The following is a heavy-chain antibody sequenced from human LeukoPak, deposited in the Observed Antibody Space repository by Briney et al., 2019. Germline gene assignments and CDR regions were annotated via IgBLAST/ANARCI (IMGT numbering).Heavy chain of an antibody. J-gene: IGHJ4*02. CDR2: IYSGGTT. CDR1: GLTVSGNY. V-gene: IGHV3-53*01. D-gene: IGHD6-6*01. CDR3: ARGLSGYSSSLGY. Sequence: GGSLRLSCAVSGLTVSGNYMSWVRQAPGKGLEWVSLIYSGGTTYYADSVKGRFTISRDNAKNTLYLQMNSLRAEDTAVYYCARGLSGYSSSLGYWGQGTLVTVSS.